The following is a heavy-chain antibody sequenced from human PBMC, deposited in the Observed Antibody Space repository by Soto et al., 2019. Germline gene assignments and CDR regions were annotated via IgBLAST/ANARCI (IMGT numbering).Heavy chain of an antibody. CDR3: AKDQTDVTLFDY. V-gene: IGHV3-23*01. CDR2: TSASGVDT. D-gene: IGHD2-21*02. CDR1: GFTFYIYA. J-gene: IGHJ4*02. Sequence: GESVKISCSASGFTFYIYASSWVRQAPGKGLEWVSGTSASGVDTLYADSVKGRFTISRDNSRNTLYLQVNSLRAEDTAVYYCAKDQTDVTLFDYWGQGTLVTVSS.